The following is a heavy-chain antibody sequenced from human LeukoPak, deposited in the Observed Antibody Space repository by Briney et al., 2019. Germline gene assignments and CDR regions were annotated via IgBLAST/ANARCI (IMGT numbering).Heavy chain of an antibody. CDR3: ASISKVGATTDY. CDR1: GYTFTSYD. J-gene: IGHJ4*02. V-gene: IGHV1-8*01. CDR2: MNPNSGNT. D-gene: IGHD1-26*01. Sequence: GASVKVSCKASGYTFTSYDINWVRQATGQGLEWMGWMNPNSGNTGYAQKFQGRVTMTRNTSISTAYMELSSLRSEDTAVYYCASISKVGATTDYWGQGTLVTVSS.